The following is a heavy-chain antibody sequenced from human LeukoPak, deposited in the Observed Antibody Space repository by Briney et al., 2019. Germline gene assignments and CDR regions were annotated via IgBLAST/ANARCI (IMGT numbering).Heavy chain of an antibody. Sequence: GGSLRLSCAASGFTFSSYSMNWVRQAPGKGLEWVSSISSSSSYIYYADSVKGRFTISRDNAKNSLYLQMNNLRAEDTAVYYCARDDGDIVVVPAASRWSDYWGQGTLVTVSS. V-gene: IGHV3-21*01. CDR2: ISSSSSYI. J-gene: IGHJ4*02. CDR1: GFTFSSYS. CDR3: ARDDGDIVVVPAASRWSDY. D-gene: IGHD2-2*01.